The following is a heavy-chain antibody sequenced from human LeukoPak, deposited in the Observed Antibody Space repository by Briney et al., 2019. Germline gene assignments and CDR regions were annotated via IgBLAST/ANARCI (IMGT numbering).Heavy chain of an antibody. CDR3: TRQLPFDWSNNWFDP. V-gene: IGHV5-51*01. Sequence: GESLKISCKGSGYSFTSYWIGWVRQMPGKGLEWMGIIFPGDPDTKYSPSFQGQVTMSADKSISTAYLQLSSLKASDTAMYYCTRQLPFDWSNNWFDPWGQGTLVTVSS. J-gene: IGHJ5*02. CDR2: IFPGDPDT. CDR1: GYSFTSYW. D-gene: IGHD3-9*01.